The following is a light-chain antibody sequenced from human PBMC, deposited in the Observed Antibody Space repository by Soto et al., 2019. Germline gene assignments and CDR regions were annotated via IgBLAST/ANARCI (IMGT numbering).Light chain of an antibody. V-gene: IGLV2-14*03. J-gene: IGLJ1*01. Sequence: QSALTQPASVSGSPGQSITIFCTGTSSDVGGYNYVSWYQHHPGKAPKLMIFDVSNRPSGVSNRFSGSKSGNTASLTISGLQPEDEADYYYSSYTTSNTRQIVFGTGTKVTVL. CDR3: SSYTTSNTRQIV. CDR1: SSDVGGYNY. CDR2: DVS.